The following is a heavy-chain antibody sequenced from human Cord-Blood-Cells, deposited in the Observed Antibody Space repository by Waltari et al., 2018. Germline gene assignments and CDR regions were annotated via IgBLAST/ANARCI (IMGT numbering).Heavy chain of an antibody. CDR3: ARGTYYYDSSGYYYFDY. J-gene: IGHJ4*02. Sequence: QVQLVQSGAEVKKPGASVKVSCKASGYTFTGYYMHWVRQAPGQGLEWMGWINPNSGGTNYAQKFQGMVTMTRDTSISTAYMELSRLRSDDTAVYYCARGTYYYDSSGYYYFDYWGQGTLVTVSS. CDR2: INPNSGGT. V-gene: IGHV1-2*02. CDR1: GYTFTGYY. D-gene: IGHD3-22*01.